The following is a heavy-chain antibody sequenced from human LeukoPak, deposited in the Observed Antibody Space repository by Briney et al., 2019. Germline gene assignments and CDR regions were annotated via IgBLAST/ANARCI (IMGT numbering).Heavy chain of an antibody. D-gene: IGHD1-26*01. CDR1: GGSISSGGYY. V-gene: IGHV4-30-2*01. CDR2: IYHSGST. CDR3: AGVGATSDAFDI. J-gene: IGHJ3*02. Sequence: SETLSLTCTVSGGSISSGGYYWSWIRQPPGKGLEWIGYIYHSGSTYYNPSLKSRVTISVDRSKNQFSLKLSSVTAADTAVYYCAGVGATSDAFDIWGQGTMVTVSS.